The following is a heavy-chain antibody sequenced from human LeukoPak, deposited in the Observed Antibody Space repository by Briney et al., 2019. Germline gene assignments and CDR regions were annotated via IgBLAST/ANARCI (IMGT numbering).Heavy chain of an antibody. CDR1: GYTFNEYY. V-gene: IGHV1-2*02. CDR3: ARGNYYGSGPLFDA. J-gene: IGHJ4*02. D-gene: IGHD3-10*01. CDR2: IDPYSGGT. Sequence: GASVKVSCKASGYTFNEYYMHWMREAPGQGLEWMGWIDPYSGGTNYAQKFQGRVTMPRETSISTAYMELSRLNSDDTAEYYCARGNYYGSGPLFDAWGQGTLVSVSS.